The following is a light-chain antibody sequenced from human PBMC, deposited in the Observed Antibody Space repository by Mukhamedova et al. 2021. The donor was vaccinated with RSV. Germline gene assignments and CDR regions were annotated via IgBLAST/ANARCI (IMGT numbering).Light chain of an antibody. V-gene: IGKV1-5*03. J-gene: IGKJ4*01. CDR3: QQYDGFSVT. Sequence: GEAPNLLIYGTYKLRSGVPSRFSGSGSGTVFALTISSLQPDDTATYYCQQYDGFSVTFGGGTKVEIK. CDR2: GTY.